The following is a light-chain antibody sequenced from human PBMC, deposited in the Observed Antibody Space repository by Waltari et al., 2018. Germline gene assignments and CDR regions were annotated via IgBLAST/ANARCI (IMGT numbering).Light chain of an antibody. CDR3: QHRSGP. V-gene: IGKV3-11*01. CDR2: DAS. CDR1: QSVSDS. Sequence: EIVLTQSPATLSLSPGESATLPCRASQSVSDSLDWYQHKPGQAPRLLVYDASNRATGVPARFSGSGSGTHFTLTISSLEPADFAVYYCQHRSGPFGPGTKVDFK. J-gene: IGKJ3*01.